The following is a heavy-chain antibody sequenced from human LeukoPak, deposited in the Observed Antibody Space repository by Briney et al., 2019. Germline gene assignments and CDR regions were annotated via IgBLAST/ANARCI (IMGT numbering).Heavy chain of an antibody. J-gene: IGHJ3*02. CDR3: ARGSWGPNSVAVAGLNDAFDI. Sequence: PSETLSPTCTVSGGSISSYYWSWIRQPAGKGLEWIGRIYTSGSTNYNPSLKSRVTMSVDTSKNQFSLKLSSVTAADTAVYYCARGSWGPNSVAVAGLNDAFDIWGQGTMVTVSS. V-gene: IGHV4-4*07. D-gene: IGHD6-19*01. CDR2: IYTSGST. CDR1: GGSISSYY.